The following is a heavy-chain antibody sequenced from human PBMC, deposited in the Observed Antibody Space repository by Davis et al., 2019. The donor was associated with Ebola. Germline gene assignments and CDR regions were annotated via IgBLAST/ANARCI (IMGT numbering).Heavy chain of an antibody. Sequence: SVKVSCKASGGTFSSYTISWVRQAPGQGLEWMGGIIPIFGTANYAQKFQGRVTITADESTSTAYMELSSLRSEDTAVYYCARRWGFRGGGYFDYWGQGTLVTVSS. CDR2: IIPIFGTA. CDR1: GGTFSSYT. J-gene: IGHJ4*02. CDR3: ARRWGFRGGGYFDY. D-gene: IGHD2-21*01. V-gene: IGHV1-69*13.